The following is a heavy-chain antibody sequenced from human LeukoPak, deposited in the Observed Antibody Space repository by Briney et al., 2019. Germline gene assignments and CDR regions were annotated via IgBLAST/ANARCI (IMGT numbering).Heavy chain of an antibody. D-gene: IGHD3-10*01. Sequence: ASMKVSCKASGYTFTSYDINWVRQATGQGLEWMGWMNPNSGNTGYAQKFQGRVTMTRNTSISTAYMELRSLRSDDTAVYYCARAMVRGLSNPFDYWGQGTLVTVSS. V-gene: IGHV1-8*01. CDR1: GYTFTSYD. J-gene: IGHJ4*02. CDR3: ARAMVRGLSNPFDY. CDR2: MNPNSGNT.